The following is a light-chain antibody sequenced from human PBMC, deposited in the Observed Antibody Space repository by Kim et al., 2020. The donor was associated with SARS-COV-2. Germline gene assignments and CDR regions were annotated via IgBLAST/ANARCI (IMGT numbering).Light chain of an antibody. CDR2: GAS. CDR1: QGINND. J-gene: IGKJ1*01. CDR3: QKYNGAPWT. Sequence: DIRMTQSASSLSASVGDRVTITCRASQGINNDLAWYQQKPGKVPNLLIYGASALQSGVPSRFSGRGSGTDFTLTISSLQPEDVAIYYCQKYNGAPWTFGQGTKVDIK. V-gene: IGKV1-27*01.